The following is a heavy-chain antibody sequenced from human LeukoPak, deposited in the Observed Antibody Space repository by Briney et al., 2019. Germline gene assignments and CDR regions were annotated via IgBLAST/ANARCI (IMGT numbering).Heavy chain of an antibody. V-gene: IGHV3-30*04. CDR3: ATITTIVVISGGAFDV. Sequence: GESLKISCAASGFPFSSSHMHWVRQAPGKGLEWVALISSDGITKHYADSVKGRFTISRDNSENTLYLQMNSLRPEDTAVYFCATITTIVVISGGAFDVWGQGTMVTVSS. J-gene: IGHJ3*01. D-gene: IGHD3-22*01. CDR1: GFPFSSSH. CDR2: ISSDGITK.